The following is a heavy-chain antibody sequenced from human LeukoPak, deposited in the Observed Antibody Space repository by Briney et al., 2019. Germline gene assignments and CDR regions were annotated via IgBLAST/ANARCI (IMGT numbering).Heavy chain of an antibody. J-gene: IGHJ3*02. CDR3: ARVGPKGYSYGTHEDAFDI. CDR2: INWNGGST. D-gene: IGHD5-18*01. CDR1: GFTFSSYS. V-gene: IGHV3-20*04. Sequence: EGSLRLSCAASGFTFSSYSMNWVRQAPGKGLEWVSGINWNGGSTGYADSVKGRFTISRDNAKNSLYLQMNSLRAEDTALYYCARVGPKGYSYGTHEDAFDIWGQGTMVTVSS.